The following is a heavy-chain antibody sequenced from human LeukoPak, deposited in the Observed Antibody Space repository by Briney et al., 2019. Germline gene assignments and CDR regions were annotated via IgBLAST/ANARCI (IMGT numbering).Heavy chain of an antibody. CDR1: GFTFSSYE. D-gene: IGHD3-9*01. CDR3: ARVGYDILTGYYSPHPDYAFDI. Sequence: GSLRLSCAASGFTFSSYEMNWVRQAPGKGLEGGSYISSSGSTIYYADSVKGRFTISRDNAKNSLYLQMNSLRAEDTAVHYCARVGYDILTGYYSPHPDYAFDIWGQGTMVTVSS. V-gene: IGHV3-48*03. CDR2: ISSSGSTI. J-gene: IGHJ3*02.